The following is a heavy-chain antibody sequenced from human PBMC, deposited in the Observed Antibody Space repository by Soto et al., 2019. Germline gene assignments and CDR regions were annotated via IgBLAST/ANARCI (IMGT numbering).Heavy chain of an antibody. CDR1: GYTFTSYY. D-gene: IGHD2-15*01. CDR3: ARDSNCSGGICYSDAFDI. Sequence: ASVKVSCKASGYTFTSYYMHWVRQAPGQGLEWMGMINVYNGSTNYAQKLQGRVTMTTDTSTTTTYMELRSLRSDDTAVYFCARDSNCSGGICYSDAFDIWGQGIMVTVSS. J-gene: IGHJ3*02. V-gene: IGHV1-18*04. CDR2: INVYNGST.